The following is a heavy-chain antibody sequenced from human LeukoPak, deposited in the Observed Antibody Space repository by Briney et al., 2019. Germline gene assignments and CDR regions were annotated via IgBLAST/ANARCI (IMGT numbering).Heavy chain of an antibody. Sequence: GGSLRLSCAASGFTFSSYAMSWVRQAPGRGLEWVSGIGGSGGSTYYADSVKGRFTISRDNSKNTLYLQMNSLRVEDTAVYYCASDGSGYYNPDYWGQGTLVTVSS. D-gene: IGHD3-22*01. J-gene: IGHJ4*02. CDR2: IGGSGGST. CDR1: GFTFSSYA. CDR3: ASDGSGYYNPDY. V-gene: IGHV3-23*01.